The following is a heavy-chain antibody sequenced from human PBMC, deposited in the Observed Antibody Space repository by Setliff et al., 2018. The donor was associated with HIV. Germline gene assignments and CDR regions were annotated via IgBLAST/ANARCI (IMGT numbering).Heavy chain of an antibody. V-gene: IGHV4-39*07. D-gene: IGHD2-15*01. Sequence: SETLSLTCTVSGGSISSSSYYWGWIRQPPGKGLEWIGSIYYNGNTYYNPSLKSRVTISVDTSKNQFSLKMSSVTAADTAVYYCARDQVFGRWYWFDPWGQGTLVTVSS. CDR2: IYYNGNT. CDR3: ARDQVFGRWYWFDP. CDR1: GGSISSSSYY. J-gene: IGHJ5*02.